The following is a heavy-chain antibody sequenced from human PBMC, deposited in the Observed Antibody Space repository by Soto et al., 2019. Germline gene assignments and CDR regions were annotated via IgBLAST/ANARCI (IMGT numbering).Heavy chain of an antibody. D-gene: IGHD3-10*01. CDR3: ARGIGYYYGPGSYVNDAYKAE. CDR1: GGTFSSSA. V-gene: IGHV1-69*04. Sequence: QDQLVQSGAEVKKPGSSVKVSCKASGGTFSSSAISWVRQAPGQGLEWMGRIIPMLGITNYAQNFQGRVTSTANKSATTAYMELSSLRSEETDVYYCARGIGYYYGPGSYVNDAYKAEWGQGTVVTVSS. CDR2: IIPMLGIT. J-gene: IGHJ4*02.